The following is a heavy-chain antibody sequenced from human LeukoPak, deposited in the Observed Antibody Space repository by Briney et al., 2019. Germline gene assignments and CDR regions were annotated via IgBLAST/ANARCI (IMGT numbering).Heavy chain of an antibody. V-gene: IGHV3-30*03. CDR3: AREHNYYDSRGELDY. J-gene: IGHJ4*02. Sequence: GGSLRLSCAASGFTISSYWMNWVRQAPGKGLEWEAVISKDGSNEYYADSVKGRFTISRDNSKNTLYLQMSSLRAEDTAVYYCAREHNYYDSRGELDYWGQGILVTVSS. CDR2: ISKDGSNE. D-gene: IGHD3-22*01. CDR1: GFTISSYW.